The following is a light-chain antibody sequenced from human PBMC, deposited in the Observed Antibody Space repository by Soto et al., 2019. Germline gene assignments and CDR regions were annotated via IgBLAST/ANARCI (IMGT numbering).Light chain of an antibody. V-gene: IGKV3-15*01. CDR1: QSVTNN. CDR3: QQYGSSGT. Sequence: EIVLANSPPTLSVSPLDRATLXGRASQSVTNNLAWYQQKPGQAPRLLIYGASTRATGIPAKFSGSGSGTEFTLTISRLEPEDFAVYYCQQYGSSGTFGQGTKVDIK. CDR2: GAS. J-gene: IGKJ1*01.